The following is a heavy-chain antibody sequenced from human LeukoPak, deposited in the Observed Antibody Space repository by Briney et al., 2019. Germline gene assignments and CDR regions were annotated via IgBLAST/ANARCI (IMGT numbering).Heavy chain of an antibody. CDR3: ARHVREPNSGSYYFDY. J-gene: IGHJ4*02. V-gene: IGHV5-51*01. CDR1: GYSFTSYW. D-gene: IGHD1-26*01. CDR2: IYSGDSDT. Sequence: GESLKISCKGSGYSFTSYWIGWVRQMPGKGLEWMGIIYSGDSDTRYSPSFQGQVTISADKSISTAYLQWSSLKASDTAMYYCARHVREPNSGSYYFDYWGQGTLVTVSS.